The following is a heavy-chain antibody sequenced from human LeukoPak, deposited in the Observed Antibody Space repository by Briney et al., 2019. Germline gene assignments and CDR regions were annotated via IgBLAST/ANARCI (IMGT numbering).Heavy chain of an antibody. Sequence: SGGSLRLSCAASGFTFDDYAMSWVRQAPGKGLEWVSAISGSGGSTYYADSVKGRFTISRDNSKDTLYLQMNSLRAEDTAVYYCAKDYRRRAWIQLWQRDYYFDYWGQGTLVTVSS. CDR1: GFTFDDYA. J-gene: IGHJ4*02. D-gene: IGHD5-18*01. V-gene: IGHV3-23*01. CDR3: AKDYRRRAWIQLWQRDYYFDY. CDR2: ISGSGGST.